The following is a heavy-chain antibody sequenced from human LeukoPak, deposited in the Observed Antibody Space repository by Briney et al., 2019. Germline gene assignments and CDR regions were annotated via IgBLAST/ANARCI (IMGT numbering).Heavy chain of an antibody. CDR1: GFTFDDYA. V-gene: IGHV3-9*01. D-gene: IGHD1-26*01. CDR2: ISWNSRSI. J-gene: IGHJ4*02. Sequence: GRSLRLSCTASGFTFDDYAMHWVRQVPGKGLDWVSSISWNSRSIDYADSVKGRFLVSRDNAQNSVSLQMNSLRPEDTAFYYCVKDIFRGTYSGFDYWGQGTLVTVSS. CDR3: VKDIFRGTYSGFDY.